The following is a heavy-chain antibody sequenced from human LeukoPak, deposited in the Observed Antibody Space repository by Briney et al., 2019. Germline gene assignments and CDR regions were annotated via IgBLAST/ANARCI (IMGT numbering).Heavy chain of an antibody. CDR1: GFTFSVYG. D-gene: IGHD3-10*01. Sequence: GGSLRLSGAASGFTFSVYGMHWVRQAPGKGLEWVAVISYDGSNKYYADSVKGRFTISRGNSKNTLYLQMNSLRAEDTAVYYCARDYNYGSGSYYEENWFDPWGQGTLVTVSS. V-gene: IGHV3-30*03. CDR3: ARDYNYGSGSYYEENWFDP. J-gene: IGHJ5*02. CDR2: ISYDGSNK.